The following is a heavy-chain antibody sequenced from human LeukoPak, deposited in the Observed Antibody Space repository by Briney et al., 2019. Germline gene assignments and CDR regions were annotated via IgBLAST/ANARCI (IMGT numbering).Heavy chain of an antibody. D-gene: IGHD2-21*02. Sequence: ASVKVSCKASGYTITSYGISWVRQAPGQGLEWMGWISAYNGNTNYAQKLQGRVTMTTDTSTSTAYMELRSLRSDDTAVYYCARDRRLVVVTAIPFDYWGQGTLVTVSS. CDR3: ARDRRLVVVTAIPFDY. J-gene: IGHJ4*02. CDR1: GYTITSYG. CDR2: ISAYNGNT. V-gene: IGHV1-18*01.